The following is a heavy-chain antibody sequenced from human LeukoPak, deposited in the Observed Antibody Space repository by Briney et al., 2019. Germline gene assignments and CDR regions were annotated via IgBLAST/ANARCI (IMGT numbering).Heavy chain of an antibody. CDR1: GFTLSSFA. CDR2: ISSSSSYI. J-gene: IGHJ5*02. CDR3: ARGVGLLWFGELLLNWFDP. V-gene: IGHV3-21*01. Sequence: PGGSLRLSCSASGFTLSSFAMHWVRQAPGKGLEWVSSISSSSSYIYYADSVKGRFTISRDNAKNSLYLQMNSLRAEDTAVYYCARGVGLLWFGELLLNWFDPWGQGTLVTVSS. D-gene: IGHD3-10*01.